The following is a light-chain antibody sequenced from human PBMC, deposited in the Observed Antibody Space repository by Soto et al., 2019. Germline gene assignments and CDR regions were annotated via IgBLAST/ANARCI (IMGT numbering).Light chain of an antibody. CDR3: QQYISYWT. Sequence: DIQITQSPSTLSASVGDRVTITCRASQSIRSWLAWYQQKPGKAPKLLIFDASSLETGVPSRFSGSGSGTEFTLTITSLQPDDFATYYCQQYISYWTFGQGTKVDNK. CDR1: QSIRSW. J-gene: IGKJ1*01. V-gene: IGKV1-5*01. CDR2: DAS.